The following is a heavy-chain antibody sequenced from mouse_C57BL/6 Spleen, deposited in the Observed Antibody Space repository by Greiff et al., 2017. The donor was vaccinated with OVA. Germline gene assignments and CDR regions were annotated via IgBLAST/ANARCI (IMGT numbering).Heavy chain of an antibody. Sequence: QVQLQQSGAELVRPGASVTLSCKASGYTFTDYEMHWVKQTPVHGLEWIGAIDPETGGTASNQKFKGKAILTADKSSSTAYMELRSLTSEDSAVYYCTRGGSSSYYFDYWGQGTTLTVSS. J-gene: IGHJ2*01. CDR1: GYTFTDYE. CDR3: TRGGSSSYYFDY. D-gene: IGHD1-1*01. CDR2: IDPETGGT. V-gene: IGHV1-15*01.